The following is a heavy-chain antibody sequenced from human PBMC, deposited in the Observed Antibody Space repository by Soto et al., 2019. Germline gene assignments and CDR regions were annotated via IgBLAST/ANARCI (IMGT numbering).Heavy chain of an antibody. CDR3: ARSRQQLGTFGY. CDR1: GGSISSYY. CDR2: IYYSGST. J-gene: IGHJ4*02. Sequence: SSETLSLTCTVSGGSISSYYWSWIRQPPGKGLEWIGYIYYSGSTNYNPSLKSRVTISVDTSKNQFSLKLSSVTAADTAVYYCARSRQQLGTFGYWGQGTLVTVSS. D-gene: IGHD6-13*01. V-gene: IGHV4-59*12.